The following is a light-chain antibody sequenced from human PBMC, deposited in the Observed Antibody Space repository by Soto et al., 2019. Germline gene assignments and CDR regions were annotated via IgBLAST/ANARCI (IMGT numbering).Light chain of an antibody. CDR2: DTS. V-gene: IGKV3D-15*01. CDR3: QQNNNWPPIT. CDR1: QSVSNN. J-gene: IGKJ5*01. Sequence: EIVLTQSPGTLSLSPGERATLSCRASQSVSNNYLAWYQQKPGQAPRLLIYDTSSRATGVPDRFSGSGSGTEFTLTISSLQSEDFAVYYCQQNNNWPPITFGQGTRLEIK.